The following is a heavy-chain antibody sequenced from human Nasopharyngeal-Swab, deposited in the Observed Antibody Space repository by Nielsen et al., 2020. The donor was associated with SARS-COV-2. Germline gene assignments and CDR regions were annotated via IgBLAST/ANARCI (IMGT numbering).Heavy chain of an antibody. Sequence: WIRQPPGKGLEWVANIREDGSEKNYVDSAKGRFTISRDNAKNSLYLQMNSLRANDTAVYYCARDTYCSGGSCYGYGMAVWGQGTTVTVSS. J-gene: IGHJ6*02. CDR2: IREDGSEK. V-gene: IGHV3-7*01. D-gene: IGHD2-15*01. CDR3: ARDTYCSGGSCYGYGMAV.